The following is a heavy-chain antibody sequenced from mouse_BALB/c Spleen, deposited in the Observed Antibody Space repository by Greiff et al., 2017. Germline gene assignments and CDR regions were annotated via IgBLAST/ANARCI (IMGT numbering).Heavy chain of an antibody. J-gene: IGHJ3*01. CDR1: GFSLTSYG. V-gene: IGHV2-9*02. D-gene: IGHD2-4*01. Sequence: QVQLQQSGPGLVAPSQSLSITCTVSGFSLTSYGVHWVRQPPGKGLEWLGVIWAGGSTNYHSALMSRLSISKDNSKSQVFLKMNSLQTDDTAMNYCASYYDYDVAYWGQGTLVTVSA. CDR2: IWAGGST. CDR3: ASYYDYDVAY.